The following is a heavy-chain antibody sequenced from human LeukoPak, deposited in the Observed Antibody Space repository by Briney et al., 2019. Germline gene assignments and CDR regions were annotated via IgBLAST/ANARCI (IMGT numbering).Heavy chain of an antibody. J-gene: IGHJ4*02. CDR2: ITGTSSGI. Sequence: GGSLSLFCAASGFIFTSYDMHWVRQAPGKGVEWVAGITGTSSGIYYADSVRGRFTVSRGNSEKSVYLQIKSVRVEDTGVYYCARPVDTAMITGFDYWREGTLVTVS. CDR3: ARPVDTAMITGFDY. V-gene: IGHV3-48*01. D-gene: IGHD5-18*01. CDR1: GFIFTSYD.